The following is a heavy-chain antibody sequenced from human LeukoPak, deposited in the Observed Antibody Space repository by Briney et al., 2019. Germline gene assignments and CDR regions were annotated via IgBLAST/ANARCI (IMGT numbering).Heavy chain of an antibody. CDR3: GTGPGTSGWGSYYFDY. Sequence: ASVKVSCKASGGTFSDYAISWVRQAPGHGPQWMGRIIPSFGRPDYAQNFQGRVTIPADESTSTAYMEVTRLRSEDTAVYNCGTGPGTSGWGSYYFDYWGQGTLVTVSS. D-gene: IGHD6-19*01. J-gene: IGHJ4*02. CDR1: GGTFSDYA. V-gene: IGHV1-69*13. CDR2: IIPSFGRP.